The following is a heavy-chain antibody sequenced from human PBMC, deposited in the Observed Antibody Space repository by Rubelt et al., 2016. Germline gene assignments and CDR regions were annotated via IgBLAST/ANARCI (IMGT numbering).Heavy chain of an antibody. CDR2: IYYRGST. D-gene: IGHD3-3*01. CDR1: GGSISSYY. V-gene: IGHV4-59*01. Sequence: QVQLQESGPGLVKPSDTLSLTCTVSGGSISSYYWSWIRQPPGKGLEWIGYIYYRGSTNYNPSLKSRVTISVDTSKNQFSLKRSTVTAADTAVYYCAGGITIFGVASGYFDYWGQGTLVTVSS. J-gene: IGHJ4*02. CDR3: AGGITIFGVASGYFDY.